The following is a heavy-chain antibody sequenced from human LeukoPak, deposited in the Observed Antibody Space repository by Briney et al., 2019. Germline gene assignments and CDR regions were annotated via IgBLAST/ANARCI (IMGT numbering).Heavy chain of an antibody. D-gene: IGHD2-2*01. CDR3: AREAVPAPEYYYYMDV. J-gene: IGHJ6*03. CDR2: IRYDGSNK. CDR1: GFTFSSYG. V-gene: IGHV3-30*02. Sequence: GGSLRLSCAASGFTFSSYGMHWVRQAPGKGLEWVAFIRYDGSNKYYADSVKGRFTISRDNSKNTLYLQMNSLRAEDTAVYYCAREAVPAPEYYYYMDVWGKGTTVTVSS.